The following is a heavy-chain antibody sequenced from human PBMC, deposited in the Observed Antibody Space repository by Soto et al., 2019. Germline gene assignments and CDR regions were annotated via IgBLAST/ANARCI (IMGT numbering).Heavy chain of an antibody. CDR1: GFTFSSYG. D-gene: IGHD5-18*01. J-gene: IGHJ6*02. V-gene: IGHV3-30*18. Sequence: GSLRLSCAASGFTFSSYGMHWVRQAPGKGLEWVAVISYDGSNKYYADSVKGRFTISRDNSKNTLYLQMNSLRAEDTAVYYCAKERGGLPYYYYYGMDVWGQGTTVTVSS. CDR2: ISYDGSNK. CDR3: AKERGGLPYYYYYGMDV.